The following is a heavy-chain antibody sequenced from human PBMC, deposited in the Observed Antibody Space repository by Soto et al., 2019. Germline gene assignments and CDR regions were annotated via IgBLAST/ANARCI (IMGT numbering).Heavy chain of an antibody. D-gene: IGHD5-12*01. J-gene: IGHJ4*02. Sequence: QVQLVQSGAEVKKPGTSVKVSCKASGYTFTTYFIHWVRQAPGQGLEWMGIIKPTVHTTSYAQKFQGRVSMTSDRSTSTVYMELSSLWSEVTAVYYCARDVRGYSRYYWGQGTLVTVAS. CDR1: GYTFTTYF. CDR3: ARDVRGYSRYY. V-gene: IGHV1-46*01. CDR2: IKPTVHTT.